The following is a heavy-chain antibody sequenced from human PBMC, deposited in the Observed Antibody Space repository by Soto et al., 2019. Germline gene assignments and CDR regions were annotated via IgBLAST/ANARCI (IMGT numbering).Heavy chain of an antibody. CDR1: GGSISSGGYY. V-gene: IGHV4-31*03. D-gene: IGHD2-15*01. Sequence: QVQLQESGPGLVKPSQTLSLTCTVSGGSISSGGYYWSWIRQHPGKGLEWIGYIYYSGSTYYNPSLNSRVTISVDTSKNQFSLKLSSVTAAETAAYYCARRYGGNFDYWGQGTLVTVSS. CDR2: IYYSGST. J-gene: IGHJ4*02. CDR3: ARRYGGNFDY.